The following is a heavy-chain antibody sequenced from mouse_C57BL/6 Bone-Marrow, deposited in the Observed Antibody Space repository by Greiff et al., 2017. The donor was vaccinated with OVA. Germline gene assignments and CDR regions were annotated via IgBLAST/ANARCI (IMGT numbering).Heavy chain of an antibody. CDR1: GFTFSSYT. CDR3: ARWHGWFAY. V-gene: IGHV5-9*01. Sequence: EVMLVESGGGLVKPGGSLKLSCAASGFTFSSYTMSWVRQTPEKRLEWVATISGGGGNTYYPDSVKGRFTISRDNAKNTLYLQMSSLRSEDTALYYCARWHGWFAYWGQGTLVTVSA. CDR2: ISGGGGNT. J-gene: IGHJ3*01.